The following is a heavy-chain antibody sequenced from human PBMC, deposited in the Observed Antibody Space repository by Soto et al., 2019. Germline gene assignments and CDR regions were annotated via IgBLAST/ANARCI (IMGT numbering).Heavy chain of an antibody. CDR3: ARDWQVVVAATVYYYYYGMDV. CDR2: ISYDGSNK. CDR1: GFTFSSYA. V-gene: IGHV3-30-3*01. Sequence: GGSLRLSCAASGFTFSSYAMHWVRQAPGKGLEWVAVISYDGSNKYYADSVKGRFTIPRDNSKNTLYLQMNSLRAEDTAVYYCARDWQVVVAATVYYYYYGMDVWGQGTTVTVSS. J-gene: IGHJ6*02. D-gene: IGHD2-15*01.